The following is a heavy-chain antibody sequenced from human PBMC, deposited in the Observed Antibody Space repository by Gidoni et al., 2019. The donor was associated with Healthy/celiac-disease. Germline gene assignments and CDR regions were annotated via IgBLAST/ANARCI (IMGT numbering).Heavy chain of an antibody. J-gene: IGHJ4*02. V-gene: IGHV4-34*02. D-gene: IGHD4-17*01. CDR1: GGSFSGYY. Sequence: QVQLQQWGAGLLKPSETLSLTCAVYGGSFSGYYWSWIRQPPGKWLEWIGEINHSGSTNYNPSLKSRVTISVDTSKNQFSLKLSSVTAADTAVYYCARDYGDYVHYFDYWGQGTLVTVSS. CDR2: INHSGST. CDR3: ARDYGDYVHYFDY.